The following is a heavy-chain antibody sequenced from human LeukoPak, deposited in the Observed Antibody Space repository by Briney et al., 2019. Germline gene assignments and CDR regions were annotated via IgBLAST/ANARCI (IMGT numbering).Heavy chain of an antibody. D-gene: IGHD6-19*01. Sequence: SETLSLTCTVSGGSISSYYWSWIRQPPGKGLEWIGYIYYSGSTNYNPSLKSRVTISVDTSKNQFSLELSSVTAADTAVYYCAREGSGWYDYWGQGTLVTVSS. CDR2: IYYSGST. V-gene: IGHV4-59*01. J-gene: IGHJ4*02. CDR1: GGSISSYY. CDR3: AREGSGWYDY.